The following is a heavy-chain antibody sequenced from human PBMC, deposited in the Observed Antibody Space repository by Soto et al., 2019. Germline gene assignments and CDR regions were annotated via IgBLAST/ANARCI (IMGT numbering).Heavy chain of an antibody. D-gene: IGHD3-3*01. CDR2: ISYDGSNK. CDR1: GFTFSSYG. J-gene: IGHJ6*02. CDR3: AKDVLRFLEWLAFYGMDV. Sequence: PGGSLRLSCAASGFTFSSYGMHWVRQAPGKGLEWVAVISYDGSNKYYADSVKGRFTISRDNSKNTLYLQMNSLRAEDTAVYYCAKDVLRFLEWLAFYGMDVWGQGTTVPVSS. V-gene: IGHV3-30*18.